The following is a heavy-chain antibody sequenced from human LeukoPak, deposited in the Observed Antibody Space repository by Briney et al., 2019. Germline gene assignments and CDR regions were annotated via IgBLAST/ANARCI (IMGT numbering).Heavy chain of an antibody. CDR3: ASDNYDSSGYYYAFDI. CDR2: IRSDGGNK. D-gene: IGHD3-22*01. CDR1: VFTFSVYG. J-gene: IGHJ3*02. Sequence: GGSLRLSCAASVFTFSVYGMHWVRQAPGKGLEWVAFIRSDGGNKDYADSVKGRFTISRDNSKNTLYLQMHSLRAEDTAVYYCASDNYDSSGYYYAFDIWGQGTMVTASS. V-gene: IGHV3-30*02.